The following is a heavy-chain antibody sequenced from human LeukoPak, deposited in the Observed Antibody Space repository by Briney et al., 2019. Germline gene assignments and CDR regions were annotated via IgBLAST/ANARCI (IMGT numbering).Heavy chain of an antibody. CDR3: ARDYYGSGTNWFDP. CDR2: IYYSGST. J-gene: IGHJ5*02. Sequence: PSETLSLTCTVSGGSISSYYWSWIRQPPGKGLEWIRYIYYSGSTNYNPSLKSRVTISVDTSKNQFSLKLSSVTAADTAVYYCARDYYGSGTNWFDPWGQGTLVTVSS. CDR1: GGSISSYY. V-gene: IGHV4-59*01. D-gene: IGHD3-10*01.